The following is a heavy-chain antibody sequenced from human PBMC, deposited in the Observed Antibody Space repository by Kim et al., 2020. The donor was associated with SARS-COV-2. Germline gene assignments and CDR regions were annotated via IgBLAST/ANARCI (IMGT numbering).Heavy chain of an antibody. J-gene: IGHJ6*02. CDR3: VRDSIVVVTANLHYYYGMNV. CDR1: GFNVSSNH. D-gene: IGHD2-21*02. CDR2: IYYSGDNT. Sequence: GGSLRLSCAASGFNVSSNHMSWVRQAPGKGLEWVSVIYYSGDNTYYADSVKGRFTISRHNSKNMVYLEMNSLRVEDTAVYYCVRDSIVVVTANLHYYYGMNVWGQGTTVTVSS. V-gene: IGHV3-53*04.